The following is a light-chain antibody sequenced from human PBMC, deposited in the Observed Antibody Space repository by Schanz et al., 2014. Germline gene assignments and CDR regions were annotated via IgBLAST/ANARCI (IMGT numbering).Light chain of an antibody. J-gene: IGKJ4*01. V-gene: IGKV3-11*01. CDR3: HQYGSSPLT. CDR1: QSVSIY. Sequence: EIVLTQSPATLSLSPGERATLSCRASQSVSIYLAWYQQKPGQAPRLLIYDASNRATGIPDRFSGSGSRTEFTLTISRLEPEEFAVYYCHQYGSSPLTFGGGTKVEIK. CDR2: DAS.